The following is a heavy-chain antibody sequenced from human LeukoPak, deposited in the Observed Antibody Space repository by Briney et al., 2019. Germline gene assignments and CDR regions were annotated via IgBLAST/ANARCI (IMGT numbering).Heavy chain of an antibody. D-gene: IGHD2-8*01. J-gene: IGHJ4*02. CDR1: GFTFRNFA. V-gene: IGHV3-23*01. Sequence: PGGSLRLSCSASGFTFRNFAISWVRQAPGKGLEWVSSIGGGDTHYADSVKGRFTISRDDSSRTVDLQMSSLRAEDTAVYYCAKDGQSFNSMYDYFDSWGQGTLVTVSS. CDR3: AKDGQSFNSMYDYFDS. CDR2: IGGGDT.